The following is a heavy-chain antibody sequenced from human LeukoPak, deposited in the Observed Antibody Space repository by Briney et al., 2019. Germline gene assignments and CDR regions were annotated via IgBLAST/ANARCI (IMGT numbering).Heavy chain of an antibody. CDR1: GGPFSGYY. V-gene: IGHV4-34*01. CDR2: INHSGST. CDR3: ARGRGPLRYPDY. J-gene: IGHJ4*02. D-gene: IGHD3-9*01. Sequence: SETLSLTCAVYGGPFSGYYWSWIRQPPGKGLEWIGEINHSGSTNYNPSLKSRVTISVDTSKNQFSLKLSSVTAADTAVYYCARGRGPLRYPDYWGQGTLVTVSS.